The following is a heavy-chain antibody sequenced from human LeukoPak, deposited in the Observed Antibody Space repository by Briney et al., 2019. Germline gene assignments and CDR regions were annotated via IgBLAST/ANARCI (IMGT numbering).Heavy chain of an antibody. J-gene: IGHJ5*02. CDR1: GYTFTSYD. Sequence: ASVKVSCKASGYTFTSYDINWVRQATGQGLEWMGWMNPNSGNTGYAQKLQGRVTMTRNTSISTAYMELSSLRSEDTAVYYCARGGYYDSSAYYYRWFDPWGQGTLVTVSS. D-gene: IGHD3-22*01. CDR3: ARGGYYDSSAYYYRWFDP. V-gene: IGHV1-8*01. CDR2: MNPNSGNT.